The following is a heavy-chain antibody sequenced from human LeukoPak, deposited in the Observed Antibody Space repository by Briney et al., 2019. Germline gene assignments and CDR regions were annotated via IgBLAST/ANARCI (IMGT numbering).Heavy chain of an antibody. CDR3: ARGYYGSGSYYNI. D-gene: IGHD3-10*01. J-gene: IGHJ4*02. CDR1: GYTFTGYY. CDR2: INPNSGGT. Sequence: ASVKVSCKASGYTFTGYYMHWVRQAPGQGLELMGWINPNSGGTNYAQKFQGRVTMTRDTSISTAYMELSRLRSDDTAVYYCARGYYGSGSYYNIWGQGTLVTASS. V-gene: IGHV1-2*02.